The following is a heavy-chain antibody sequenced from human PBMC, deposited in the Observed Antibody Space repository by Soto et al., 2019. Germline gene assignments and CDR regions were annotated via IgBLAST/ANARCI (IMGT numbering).Heavy chain of an antibody. CDR1: GYTFTDYG. J-gene: IGHJ4*02. CDR3: ATRSPAFDY. CDR2: ISTDKGNT. V-gene: IGHV1-18*01. Sequence: QVQLVQSGPEVKKPGASLKVSCKTSGYTFTDYGITWVRQAPGQGLEWVGWISTDKGNTKYAQKFQGRVTMTTDTSTSTGYMELRSLRSDDTAVYYCATRSPAFDYWGQGTLVTVST.